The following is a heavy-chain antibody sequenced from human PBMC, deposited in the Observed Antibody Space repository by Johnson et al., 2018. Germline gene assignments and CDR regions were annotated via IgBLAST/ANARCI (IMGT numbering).Heavy chain of an antibody. D-gene: IGHD5-12*01. Sequence: QVQLQESGPGLVKPSETLSLTCTVSGGSISSYYWSWIRQPPGKGLEWLGYIYYSGSTNYNPSLKSRVTISVDTSKNQFSLTLSSVTAPDTAVYYCARDSGYVPNYFYYSYVDVWGKGTTVTVSS. CDR2: IYYSGST. V-gene: IGHV4-59*01. J-gene: IGHJ6*03. CDR3: ARDSGYVPNYFYYSYVDV. CDR1: GGSISSYY.